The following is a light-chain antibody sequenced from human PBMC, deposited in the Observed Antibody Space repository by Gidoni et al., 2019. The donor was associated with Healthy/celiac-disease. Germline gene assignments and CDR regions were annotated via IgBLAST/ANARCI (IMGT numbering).Light chain of an antibody. J-gene: IGLJ2*01. CDR1: SGHSSYA. CDR2: LNSDGSH. Sequence: QLVLTQSPSASASLGASVKLTCTLSSGHSSYAIAWHQQQPEKGPRYLMKLNSDGSHSKGDGIPDRFSGSSSGAERYLTISSLQSEDEADYYCQTWGTGIQVFGGGTKXTXL. V-gene: IGLV4-69*01. CDR3: QTWGTGIQV.